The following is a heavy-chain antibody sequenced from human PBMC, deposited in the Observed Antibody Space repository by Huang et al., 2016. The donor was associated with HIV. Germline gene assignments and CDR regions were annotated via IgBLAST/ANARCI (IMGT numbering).Heavy chain of an antibody. CDR2: ISNDGSSR. Sequence: QVQLVESGGGVVQPGRFLRISCAASGFSFANYARHWVRQVTGNRLEWMTFISNDGSSRYYADSVKGRFTISRDNFKNDLDLQMNRLRGDDTAVYYCTREYTVAGAFDLWGQGTMVTVSS. CDR1: GFSFANYA. CDR3: TREYTVAGAFDL. D-gene: IGHD5-12*01. V-gene: IGHV3-30-3*01. J-gene: IGHJ3*01.